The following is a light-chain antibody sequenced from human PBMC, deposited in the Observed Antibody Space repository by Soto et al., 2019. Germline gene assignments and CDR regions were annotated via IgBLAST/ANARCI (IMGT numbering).Light chain of an antibody. CDR2: EVI. V-gene: IGLV2-14*01. CDR1: SSDVGGYDY. J-gene: IGLJ3*02. CDR3: TSFTTSKTWV. Sequence: QSALTQPASVSGSPGQSIAISCTGTSSDVGGYDYVSWFQQHAGRAPKLLIYEVINRPSGVSTRFSGSKSGNTASLTISGLQAEDEADFYCTSFTTSKTWVFGGGTKLTVL.